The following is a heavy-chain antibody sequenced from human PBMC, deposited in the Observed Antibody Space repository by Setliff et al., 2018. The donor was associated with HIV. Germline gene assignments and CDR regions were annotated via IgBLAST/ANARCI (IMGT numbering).Heavy chain of an antibody. CDR3: ARDKNWAFDI. Sequence: GGSLRLSCAASGFPFSTFSMNWVRQAPGKGLEWVSSISGHSRYIYYADSVKGRFTVSTDNAKNSLYLEMNSLRAEDTAVYYCARDKNWAFDIWGQGTMVTVSS. J-gene: IGHJ3*02. V-gene: IGHV3-21*06. CDR1: GFPFSTFS. CDR2: ISGHSRYI.